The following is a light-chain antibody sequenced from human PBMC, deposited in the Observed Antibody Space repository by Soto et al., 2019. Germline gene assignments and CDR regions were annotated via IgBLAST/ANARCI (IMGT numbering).Light chain of an antibody. Sequence: QSVLTQPPSVSATPGQTVTISCSGSNSYIWKNYVSWYQQLPATAPKLLIYDNNKLPSESHDRFSCSKSGTSATLCILGLPTGDEADSYCATWDPSLSAGVIATRTNVTLL. V-gene: IGLV1-51*01. CDR2: DNN. J-gene: IGLJ1*01. CDR1: NSYIWKNY. CDR3: ATWDPSLSAGV.